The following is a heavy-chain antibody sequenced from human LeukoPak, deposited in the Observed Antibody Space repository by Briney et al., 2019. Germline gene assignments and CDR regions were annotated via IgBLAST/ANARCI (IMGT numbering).Heavy chain of an antibody. Sequence: PGGSLRLSCAASGFTFSSDWMSWVRQAPGKGLEWVAYIKGDGSAKGYVDSVKGRFTISRDNSKNTLYLQMNSLRAEDTAVYYCAKWGIAAAGTWFDPWGQGTLVTVSS. D-gene: IGHD6-13*01. CDR3: AKWGIAAAGTWFDP. J-gene: IGHJ5*02. CDR1: GFTFSSDW. V-gene: IGHV3-7*05. CDR2: IKGDGSAK.